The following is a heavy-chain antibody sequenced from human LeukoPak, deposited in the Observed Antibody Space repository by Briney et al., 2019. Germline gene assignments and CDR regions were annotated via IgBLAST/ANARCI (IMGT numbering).Heavy chain of an antibody. J-gene: IGHJ5*02. D-gene: IGHD6-19*01. CDR2: ISSSGNTQ. CDR1: EFSVSDYY. Sequence: PGGSLRLSCAASEFSVSDYYMSWIRQAPGKGLECVSYISSSGNTQYYADSVKGRFTISRDNAKNSLYLQMNSLRGEDTAVYYCARDLRRSGWGWFDPWGRGTLVTVSS. CDR3: ARDLRRSGWGWFDP. V-gene: IGHV3-11*04.